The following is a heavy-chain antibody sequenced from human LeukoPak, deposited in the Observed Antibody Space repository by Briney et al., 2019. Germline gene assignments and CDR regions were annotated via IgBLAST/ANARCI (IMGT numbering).Heavy chain of an antibody. CDR2: IYYSGST. CDR1: GGSISSSSYY. CDR3: ARVSFYYDAL. J-gene: IGHJ4*02. D-gene: IGHD3-22*01. Sequence: PSETLSLTCTVSGGSISSSSYYWGWIRQPPGKGLEWIGSIYYSGSTYYNPSLKSRVTISVDTSKSQFSLKLSSVTAADTAVYYCARVSFYYDALWGQGTLVTVSS. V-gene: IGHV4-39*01.